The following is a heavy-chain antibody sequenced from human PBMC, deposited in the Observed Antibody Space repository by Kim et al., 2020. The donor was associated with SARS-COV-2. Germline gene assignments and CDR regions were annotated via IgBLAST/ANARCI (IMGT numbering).Heavy chain of an antibody. CDR1: GYTFTSYY. D-gene: IGHD6-6*01. CDR3: ARSIRIAARTKMFDP. Sequence: ASVKVSCKASGYTFTSYYMHWVRQAPGQGLEWMGIINPSGGSTSYAQKFQGRVTMTRDTSTSTVYMELSSLRSEDTAVYYCARSIRIAARTKMFDPWGQGTLVTVSS. CDR2: INPSGGST. V-gene: IGHV1-46*01. J-gene: IGHJ5*02.